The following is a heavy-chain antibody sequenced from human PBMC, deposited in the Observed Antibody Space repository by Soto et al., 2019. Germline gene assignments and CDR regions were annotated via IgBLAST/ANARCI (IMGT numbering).Heavy chain of an antibody. CDR3: VREDPVTFGGVNSAFDI. CDR1: GFNFSGYA. D-gene: IGHD3-16*01. J-gene: IGHJ3*02. V-gene: IGHV3-30-3*01. Sequence: PLRLPYTAFGFNFSGYAMHWIRQDPGKGLEWVAVISYDGSNKYYADYVQGRFTISRDNSKNTLYRKMNSLRAEDTAVYYCVREDPVTFGGVNSAFDIWGQGTMVTV. CDR2: ISYDGSNK.